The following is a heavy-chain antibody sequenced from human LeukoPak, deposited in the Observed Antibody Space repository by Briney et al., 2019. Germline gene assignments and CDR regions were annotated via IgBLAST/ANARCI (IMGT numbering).Heavy chain of an antibody. CDR2: IIPILGIA. CDR1: GGTFSSYT. J-gene: IGHJ4*02. Sequence: SVKVSCKASGGTFSSYTISWVRQAPGQGLEWMGRIIPILGIANYAQKFQGRVTITADKSTSTAYMELSSLRSEDTAVYYCASEPLYYYGSGSYFDYWGQGTLVTVSS. CDR3: ASEPLYYYGSGSYFDY. V-gene: IGHV1-69*02. D-gene: IGHD3-10*01.